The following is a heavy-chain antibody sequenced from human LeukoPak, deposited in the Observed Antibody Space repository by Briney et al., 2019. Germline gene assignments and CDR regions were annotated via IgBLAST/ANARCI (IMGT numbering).Heavy chain of an antibody. Sequence: GGSLRLSCAASGFTFSNAWMSWVRQAPGKGLEWVGRIKSKTDGGTTDYAAPVKGRFTISGDDSKNTLYLQMNSLKTEDTAVYYCTTRVYGVRRNDAFDIWGQGTMVTVSS. CDR2: IKSKTDGGTT. CDR1: GFTFSNAW. V-gene: IGHV3-15*01. D-gene: IGHD5/OR15-5a*01. CDR3: TTRVYGVRRNDAFDI. J-gene: IGHJ3*02.